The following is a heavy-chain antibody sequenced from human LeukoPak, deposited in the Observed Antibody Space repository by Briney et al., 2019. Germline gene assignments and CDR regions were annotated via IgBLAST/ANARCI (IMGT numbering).Heavy chain of an antibody. CDR1: GYTFTSYE. CDR2: MNPNSDNT. CDR3: ARDCISSSAGNWFDP. V-gene: IGHV1-8*01. D-gene: IGHD6-13*01. J-gene: IGHJ5*02. Sequence: ASVKVSCKASGYTFTSYEINWVRQATGQGLEWMGWMNPNSDNTGYAQKFQGRVTMTRNTSISTVYMELSSLRSEDTAVYYCARDCISSSAGNWFDPWGQGTLVTVSS.